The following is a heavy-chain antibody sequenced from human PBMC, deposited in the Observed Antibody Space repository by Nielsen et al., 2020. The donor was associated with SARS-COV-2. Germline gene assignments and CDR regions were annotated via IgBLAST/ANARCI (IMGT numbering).Heavy chain of an antibody. J-gene: IGHJ4*02. CDR1: GYTFTSYA. CDR3: ARDEYNYGYGFGLD. V-gene: IGHV7-4-1*02. Sequence: ASVKVSCKASGYTFTSYAMNWVRQAPGQGLEWMGWINTNTGNPTYAQGFTGRFVFSLDTSVSTAYLQISSLKAEDTAVYYCARDEYNYGYGFGLDWGQGTLVTVSS. D-gene: IGHD5-18*01. CDR2: INTNTGNP.